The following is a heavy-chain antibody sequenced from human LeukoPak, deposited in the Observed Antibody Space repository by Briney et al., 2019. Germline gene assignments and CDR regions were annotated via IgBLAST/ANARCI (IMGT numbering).Heavy chain of an antibody. CDR3: ARGRCSSTSCYSYKNLDY. D-gene: IGHD2-2*01. CDR2: INHSGST. J-gene: IGHJ4*02. Sequence: SETLSLTCAVYGGSFSGYYWSWIRQPPGKGLEWIGEINHSGSTNYNPSLKSRVTISVDTSKNQFSLKLSSVTAADTAVYYCARGRCSSTSCYSYKNLDYWGQGTLVTVSS. CDR1: GGSFSGYY. V-gene: IGHV4-34*01.